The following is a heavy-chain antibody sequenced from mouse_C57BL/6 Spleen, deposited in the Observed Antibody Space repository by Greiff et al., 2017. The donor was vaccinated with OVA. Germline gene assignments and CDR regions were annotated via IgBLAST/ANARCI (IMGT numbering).Heavy chain of an antibody. CDR1: GYSITSGYY. Sequence: ESGPGLVKPSQSLSLTCSVSGYSITSGYYWNWIRQFPGNKLEWMGFISYDGSNKYKPSIKNRISITSDTSKIQFYLMLYSVTTEDASTYYGARERELDWYFDVWGTGTTVTVSS. CDR3: ARERELDWYFDV. V-gene: IGHV3-6*01. CDR2: ISYDGSN. J-gene: IGHJ1*03. D-gene: IGHD4-1*01.